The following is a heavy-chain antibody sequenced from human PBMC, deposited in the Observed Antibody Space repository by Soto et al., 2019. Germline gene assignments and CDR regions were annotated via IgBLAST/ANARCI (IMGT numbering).Heavy chain of an antibody. CDR1: GFTFSSYS. V-gene: IGHV3-48*01. CDR3: AREGPRIFDYYMDV. D-gene: IGHD1-20*01. J-gene: IGHJ6*03. Sequence: GGSLRLSCAASGFTFSSYSMNWVRQAPGKGLEWVSYISSSSSTIYYADSVKGRFTISRDNAKNSLYLQMNSLRAEDTAVYYCAREGPRIFDYYMDVWGKGTTVTVSS. CDR2: ISSSSSTI.